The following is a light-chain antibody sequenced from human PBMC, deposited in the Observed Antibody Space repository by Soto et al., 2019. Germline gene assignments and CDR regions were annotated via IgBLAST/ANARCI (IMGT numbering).Light chain of an antibody. CDR3: CSYAGSSSAYV. V-gene: IGLV2-23*02. J-gene: IGLJ1*01. Sequence: QSALTQPASVSGSPGQSITISCTGTSSDVGSYNVVSWYQQHPGKAPKLLIYEVSKRPSGVSDRFSGSKSGNTASLTISGLQYEDEPDYHCCSYAGSSSAYVFGPGTKVTVL. CDR2: EVS. CDR1: SSDVGSYNV.